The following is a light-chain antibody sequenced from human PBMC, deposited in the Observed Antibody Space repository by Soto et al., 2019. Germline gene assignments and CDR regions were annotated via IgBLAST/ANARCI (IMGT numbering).Light chain of an antibody. J-gene: IGLJ3*02. V-gene: IGLV7-46*01. CDR1: GGVATSGQS. CDR2: DAN. CDR3: LIYYSGTWV. Sequence: QTVVTQEPSLTVSPGGTVTLTCGSTGGVATSGQSPYWFQQKPGQAPRTLTSDANKRHSWTPARFSASLLGDKGALTLSGAQPEDEADHFCLIYYSGTWVFGGGTKLTV.